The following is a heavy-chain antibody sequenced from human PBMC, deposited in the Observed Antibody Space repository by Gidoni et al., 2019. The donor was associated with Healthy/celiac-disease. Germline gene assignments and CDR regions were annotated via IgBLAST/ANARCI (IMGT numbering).Heavy chain of an antibody. CDR2: ISYDGSNK. Sequence: QVQLVESGGGVVQPGRSLRLSWAASGFTFSSYAMHWVRQAPGKGLEWVAVISYDGSNKYYADSVKGRFTISRDNSKNTLYLQMNSLRAEDTAVYYCARGPTFLDYWGQGTLVTVSS. V-gene: IGHV3-30-3*01. CDR3: ARGPTFLDY. D-gene: IGHD3-16*01. CDR1: GFTFSSYA. J-gene: IGHJ4*02.